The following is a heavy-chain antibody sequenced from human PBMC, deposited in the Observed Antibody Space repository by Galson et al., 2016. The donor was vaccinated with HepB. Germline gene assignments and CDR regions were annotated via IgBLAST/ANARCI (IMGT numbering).Heavy chain of an antibody. CDR1: GQSFSAYY. Sequence: SETLSLTCPVYGQSFSAYYWSWIRQPPGQGLEWIGEISPSGSNNYNPSPKSRVIISLDTSKSQFSLNLSSLTAADTAVYYCARADFTNAVCPLDYWGQGTLVTVSS. CDR2: ISPSGSN. D-gene: IGHD2-8*01. CDR3: ARADFTNAVCPLDY. V-gene: IGHV4-34*01. J-gene: IGHJ4*02.